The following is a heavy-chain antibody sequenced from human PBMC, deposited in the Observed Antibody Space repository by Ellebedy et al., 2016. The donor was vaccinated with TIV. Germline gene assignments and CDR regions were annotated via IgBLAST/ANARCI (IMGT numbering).Heavy chain of an antibody. CDR1: GGPISSYY. J-gene: IGHJ4*02. V-gene: IGHV4-59*01. CDR2: IYYSGST. D-gene: IGHD3-16*01. Sequence: MPGGSLRLSCTVSGGPISSYYWSWIRQPPGKGLEWIGYIYYSGSTNYNPSLKSRVTISVDTSKNQFSLKLSSVTAADTAVYYCARGGDGLPYWGQGTLVTVSS. CDR3: ARGGDGLPY.